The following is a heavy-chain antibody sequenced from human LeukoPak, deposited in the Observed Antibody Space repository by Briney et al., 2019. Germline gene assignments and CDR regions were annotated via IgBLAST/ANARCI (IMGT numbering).Heavy chain of an antibody. J-gene: IGHJ5*02. V-gene: IGHV4-34*01. CDR1: GGSFSGYY. Sequence: SETLSLTCAVYGGSFSGYYWSWIRQPPGKGLEWIGEINHSGSTNYNPSLKSRVTISVDTSKNQFSLKLSSVTAADTAVYCCARGHGSWGSSSSGWFDPWGQGTLVTVSS. CDR3: ARGHGSWGSSSSGWFDP. D-gene: IGHD6-6*01. CDR2: INHSGST.